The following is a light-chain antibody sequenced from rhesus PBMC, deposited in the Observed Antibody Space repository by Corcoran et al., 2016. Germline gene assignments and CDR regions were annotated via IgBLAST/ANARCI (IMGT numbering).Light chain of an antibody. Sequence: DIQMTQSPSSLSASVGDTVTITCRASQSISSWLDWYQQKPGKAPKLLIYKASSLQSGVPSRFSGSGSGTDFTLPLSSLQPEDFATYYCLQYSSSPWTFGQGTKVEIK. J-gene: IGKJ1*01. CDR2: KAS. CDR1: QSISSW. CDR3: LQYSSSPWT. V-gene: IGKV1-22*01.